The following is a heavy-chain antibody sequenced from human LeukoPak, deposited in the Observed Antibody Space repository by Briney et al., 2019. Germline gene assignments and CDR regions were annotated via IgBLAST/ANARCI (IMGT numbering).Heavy chain of an antibody. J-gene: IGHJ4*02. D-gene: IGHD5-18*01. CDR1: GFTFSSYS. CDR2: MSSGSSYI. CDR3: ARDQGYSYGYDSYYFDY. Sequence: PGGSLRLSCAASGFTFSSYSMNWVRKAPGKGLEWVSSMSSGSSYIYYADSVKGRFTISRDNAKNSLYLQMNSLRAEDTAVYYCARDQGYSYGYDSYYFDYWGQGTLVTVSS. V-gene: IGHV3-21*01.